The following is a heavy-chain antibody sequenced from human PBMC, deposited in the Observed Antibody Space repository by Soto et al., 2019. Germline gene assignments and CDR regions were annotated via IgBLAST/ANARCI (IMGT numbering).Heavy chain of an antibody. D-gene: IGHD5-18*01. J-gene: IGHJ6*02. V-gene: IGHV1-3*01. CDR1: GYTFTSYA. Sequence: ASVKVSCKASGYTFTSYAMHWVRQAPGQRLEWMGWINAGNGNTKYSQKFQGRVTITSDTSASTAYMELSSLRSEDTAVYYCARDNTYSGYSHGFTDYYYGMDVWGQGTTVTVSS. CDR3: ARDNTYSGYSHGFTDYYYGMDV. CDR2: INAGNGNT.